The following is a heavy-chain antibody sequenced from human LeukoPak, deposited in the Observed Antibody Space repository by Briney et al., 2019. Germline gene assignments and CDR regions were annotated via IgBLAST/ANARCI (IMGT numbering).Heavy chain of an antibody. CDR2: ISYDGSNK. CDR3: AKELVIVGATLFDY. D-gene: IGHD1-26*01. J-gene: IGHJ4*02. Sequence: PGGSLRLSCAASGFTFSSYGMHWVRQAPGKGLEWVAVISYDGSNKYYADSVKGRFTISRDNSKNTLYLQMNSLRAEDTAVYYCAKELVIVGATLFDYRGQGTLVTVSS. CDR1: GFTFSSYG. V-gene: IGHV3-30*18.